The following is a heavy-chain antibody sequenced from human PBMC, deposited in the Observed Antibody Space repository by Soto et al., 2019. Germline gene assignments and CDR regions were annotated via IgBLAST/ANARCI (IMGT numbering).Heavy chain of an antibody. D-gene: IGHD1-26*01. Sequence: QVQLVESGGGLVEPGGSLRLSCAASGFTFSDYYMSWIRQAPGKGLEWVSYISSSSSYTNYADSVKGRFTISRDNAKNSLYLQMNSLRAEDTAVYYCAREEYSGSYRGPFDYWGQGTLVTVSS. J-gene: IGHJ4*02. CDR3: AREEYSGSYRGPFDY. V-gene: IGHV3-11*05. CDR2: ISSSSSYT. CDR1: GFTFSDYY.